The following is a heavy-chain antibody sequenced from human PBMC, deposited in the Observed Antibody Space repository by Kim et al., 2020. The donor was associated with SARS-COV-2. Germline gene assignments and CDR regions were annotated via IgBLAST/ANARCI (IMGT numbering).Heavy chain of an antibody. CDR1: GGSINNYY. J-gene: IGHJ4*02. CDR2: IYFSVLT. CDR3: VRWIGAYTYGWFDY. V-gene: IGHV4-4*09. D-gene: IGHD3-16*01. Sequence: SETLSLTCTVSGGSINNYYWSWIRQPPGKGLEWIGYIYFSVLTRYNPSLESRVTLSLETSKKQFSLKLRSVTAADAAVYYCVRWIGAYTYGWFDYWGRGALDCVSS.